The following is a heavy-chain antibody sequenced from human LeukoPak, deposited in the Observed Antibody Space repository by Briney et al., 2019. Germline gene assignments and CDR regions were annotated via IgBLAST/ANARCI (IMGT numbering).Heavy chain of an antibody. J-gene: IGHJ5*02. CDR1: GYTFTSYG. D-gene: IGHD6-6*01. Sequence: GASVRVSCKASGYTFTSYGISWVRQAPGQGLEWMGWISAYNGNTNYAQKLQGRVTMTTDTSTSTAYMELSSLRSEDTAVYYCARGPASSSSSYWFDPWGQGTLVTVSS. CDR2: ISAYNGNT. CDR3: ARGPASSSSSYWFDP. V-gene: IGHV1-18*04.